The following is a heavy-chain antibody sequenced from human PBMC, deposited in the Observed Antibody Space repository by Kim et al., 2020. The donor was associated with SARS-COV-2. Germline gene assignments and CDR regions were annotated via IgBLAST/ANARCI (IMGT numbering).Heavy chain of an antibody. V-gene: IGHV3-33*05. CDR1: GFTFSSYG. CDR2: ISYDGSNK. J-gene: IGHJ6*02. Sequence: GGSLRLSCAASGFTFSSYGMHWVRQAPGKLLEWVAVISYDGSNKYYADSVKGRFTISRDNSKNTLYLQMNSLRAEDTAVYYCARGRATWIQLWFRYGMDVWGQGTTVTVSS. CDR3: ARGRATWIQLWFRYGMDV. D-gene: IGHD5-18*01.